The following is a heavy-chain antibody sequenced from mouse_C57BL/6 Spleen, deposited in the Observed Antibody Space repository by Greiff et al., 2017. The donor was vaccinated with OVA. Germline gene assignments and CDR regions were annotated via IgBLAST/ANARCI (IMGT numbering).Heavy chain of an antibody. V-gene: IGHV1-69*01. CDR3: ATDDYLDD. Sequence: QVQLQQPGAELVMPGASVKLSCKASGYTFTSYWMHWVKQRPGQGLEWIGEIDPSDSYTNSNQKFKGKSTLTVDKSSSTAYMHLSSLTSEDSAVYYCATDDYLDDWGKGTTLTVSS. J-gene: IGHJ2*01. D-gene: IGHD2-3*01. CDR2: IDPSDSYT. CDR1: GYTFTSYW.